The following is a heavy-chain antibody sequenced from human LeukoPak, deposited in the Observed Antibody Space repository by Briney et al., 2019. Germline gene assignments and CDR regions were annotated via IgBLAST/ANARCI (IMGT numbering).Heavy chain of an antibody. CDR1: GFTFSSYW. D-gene: IGHD6-6*01. J-gene: IGHJ4*02. Sequence: GSLRLSCVASGFTFSSYWMSWVRQAPGKGLEWVANIKQDGREKYYVDSVKGRFTISRDNARNSLFLQMNSLTADDTAVYYCARGLGKGSSDYWGQGTLVTVSS. V-gene: IGHV3-7*03. CDR3: ARGLGKGSSDY. CDR2: IKQDGREK.